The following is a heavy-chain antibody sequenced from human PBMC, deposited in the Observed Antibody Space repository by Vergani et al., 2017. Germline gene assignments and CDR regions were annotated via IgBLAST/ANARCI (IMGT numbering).Heavy chain of an antibody. CDR1: GYTFTGYY. D-gene: IGHD3-22*01. CDR3: ARVPITMISRPRAFDI. CDR2: INPNSGGT. Sequence: QVQLVQSGAEVKKPGASVKVSCKASGYTFTGYYMHWARQAPGQWLEWMGWINPNSGGTNYAQKFQGRVTMTRDTSISTAYMELSRLRSDDTAVYYCARVPITMISRPRAFDIWGQGTMVTVSS. V-gene: IGHV1-2*02. J-gene: IGHJ3*02.